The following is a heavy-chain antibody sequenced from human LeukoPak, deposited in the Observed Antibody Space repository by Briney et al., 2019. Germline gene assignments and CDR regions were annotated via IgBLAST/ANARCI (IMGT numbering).Heavy chain of an antibody. CDR3: AGERTGTTDDRIDY. J-gene: IGHJ4*02. CDR2: INHSGST. Sequence: SETVSLTCAVYGGSFSGYYWRWIRQPPGKGLEWIGEINHSGSTNYNPSLKSRVTISVDTSKNQYSLKLSSVTAADTAVYYCAGERTGTTDDRIDYWGQGTLVTVSS. V-gene: IGHV4-34*01. D-gene: IGHD1-1*01. CDR1: GGSFSGYY.